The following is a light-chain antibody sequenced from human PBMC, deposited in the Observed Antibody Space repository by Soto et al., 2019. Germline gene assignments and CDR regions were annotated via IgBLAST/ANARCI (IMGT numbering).Light chain of an antibody. J-gene: IGKJ2*01. CDR3: QQYSSLPHS. CDR2: AVS. V-gene: IGKV3-20*01. Sequence: ESELTQSPGTLSLSPAKRATLSFRATQSVTNNYFAWYQQKPVQSPRLLIYAVSISATNIPDRFSGTGSGTAFTLTISRLEAKDFVVYYCQQYSSLPHSFGQGTNVEVK. CDR1: QSVTNNY.